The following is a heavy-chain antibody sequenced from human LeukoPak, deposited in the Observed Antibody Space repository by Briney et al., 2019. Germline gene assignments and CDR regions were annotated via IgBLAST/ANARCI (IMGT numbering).Heavy chain of an antibody. J-gene: IGHJ4*02. CDR3: ARDEGCDY. Sequence: GGSLRPSCAASGLTFISTSMKSGRHAPGEGLELVSSISSSSSYIYYADSVECRFTISRDNAKNSLYLQLYSLRAEDTSAYHCARDEGCDYWGQGTLVTVSS. CDR2: ISSSSSYI. CDR1: GLTFISTS. V-gene: IGHV3-21*01.